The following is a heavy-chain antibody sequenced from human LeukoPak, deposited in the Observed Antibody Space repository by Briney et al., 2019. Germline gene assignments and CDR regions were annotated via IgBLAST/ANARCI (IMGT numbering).Heavy chain of an antibody. CDR1: GFTFSSYS. D-gene: IGHD6-6*01. V-gene: IGHV3-21*01. CDR2: ISSSSSYI. Sequence: GGSLRLSCAASGFTFSSYSMYWVRQAPGKGLEWVSFISSSSSYIYYADSMKGRFTISRDNAKNSLYLQMNSLKAEDTAVYYCARGEWSSSPFDYWGQGTLVTVSS. CDR3: ARGEWSSSPFDY. J-gene: IGHJ4*02.